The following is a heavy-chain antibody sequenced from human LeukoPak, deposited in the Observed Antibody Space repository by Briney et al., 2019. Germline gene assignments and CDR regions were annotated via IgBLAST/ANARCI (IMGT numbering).Heavy chain of an antibody. CDR3: AKSNGYGLVDI. CDR1: GYSISSGYY. D-gene: IGHD3-10*01. CDR2: IFYSGGT. V-gene: IGHV4-38-2*02. Sequence: SETLSLTCTVSGYSISSGYYWGWIRQTPGKGLEWIGNIFYSGGTYYSPSLTSRVTISLDTSRNQFSLKLNSVTAADPAVYYCAKSNGYGLVDIWGQGTMVTVSS. J-gene: IGHJ3*02.